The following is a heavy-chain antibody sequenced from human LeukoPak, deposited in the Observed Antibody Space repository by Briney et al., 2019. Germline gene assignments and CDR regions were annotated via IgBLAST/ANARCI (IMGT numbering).Heavy chain of an antibody. D-gene: IGHD4-17*01. J-gene: IGHJ3*02. CDR2: IRQDGSDK. CDR3: ARVLTVTPKASRNDAFDI. V-gene: IGHV3-7*01. CDR1: GFTFSSYW. Sequence: PGGSLRLSGAASGFTFSSYWMSWIRQAPGKALEWVANIRQDGSDKYYVDSVKGRFTISRDNAKNSLYLQMNSLRAEDTAVYYCARVLTVTPKASRNDAFDIWGQGTMVTVSS.